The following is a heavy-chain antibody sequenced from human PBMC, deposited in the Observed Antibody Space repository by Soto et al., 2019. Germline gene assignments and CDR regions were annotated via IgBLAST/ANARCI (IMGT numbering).Heavy chain of an antibody. D-gene: IGHD1-26*01. CDR3: AREVGATTGSYFQH. CDR2: INYSGST. CDR1: GGSISSYY. J-gene: IGHJ1*01. V-gene: IGHV4-59*01. Sequence: KPSETLSLTCTVSGGSISSYYWSWIRQPPGKGLEWIGYINYSGSTNYNPSLKSRVTISADTPKNQFSLKLSSVTAADTAVYYCAREVGATTGSYFQHWCQGTLVTVSS.